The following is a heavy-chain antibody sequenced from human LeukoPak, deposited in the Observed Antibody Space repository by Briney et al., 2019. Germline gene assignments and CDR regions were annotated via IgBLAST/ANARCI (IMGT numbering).Heavy chain of an antibody. CDR1: GGSISSYY. V-gene: IGHV4-59*08. CDR3: ARQGPSASRLWFDP. D-gene: IGHD3-3*01. CDR2: IYYSGST. Sequence: SETLSLTCTVSGGSISSYYWSWIRQPPGKGLEWIGYIYYSGSTNYNPSLKSRVTISVDTSKNQFSLNLSSVTAADTAVYYCARQGPSASRLWFDPWGQGTLVTVSS. J-gene: IGHJ5*02.